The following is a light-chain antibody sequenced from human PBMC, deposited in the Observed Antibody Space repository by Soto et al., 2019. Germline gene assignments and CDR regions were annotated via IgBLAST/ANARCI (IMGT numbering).Light chain of an antibody. CDR3: EQYNTWPPLYT. CDR2: GAS. V-gene: IGKV3-20*01. J-gene: IGKJ2*01. Sequence: EIVLTQSPGTLSLSPGERATLSCRASQSVSSSYLAWYQQKPGQAPRLLIYGASSRATGIPDRFSGSGSGTDFTLTISRLEPEDFAVYYCEQYNTWPPLYTFGQGTKLEIK. CDR1: QSVSSSY.